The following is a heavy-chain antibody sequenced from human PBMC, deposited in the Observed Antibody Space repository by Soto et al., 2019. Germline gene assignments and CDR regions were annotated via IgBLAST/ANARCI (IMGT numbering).Heavy chain of an antibody. CDR2: IRAKAHGGTI. V-gene: IGHV3-49*04. CDR1: GCRFGVYT. D-gene: IGHD6-13*01. Sequence: SVKRNCIALGCRFGVYTTHWVRQAPGKGLEWVGLIRAKAHGGTIDYAASVRGRFTISRDDSKSIAYLQMNSLKTEDTALYYCTRAYSSSPLDYWGQGTRVTVSS. J-gene: IGHJ4*02. CDR3: TRAYSSSPLDY.